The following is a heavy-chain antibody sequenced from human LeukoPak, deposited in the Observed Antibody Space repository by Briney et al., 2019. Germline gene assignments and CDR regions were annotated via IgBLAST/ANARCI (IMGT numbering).Heavy chain of an antibody. J-gene: IGHJ6*03. D-gene: IGHD3-10*01. Sequence: SVKVSCKASGGTFSSYAISWVRQAPGQGLEWMGGIIPIFGTANYAQKFQGRVTITTDESTSTAYMELSSLRSEDTAVYYCARVGLTTVRGVIVYYYYYMDVWGKGTTVTVSS. CDR2: IIPIFGTA. CDR3: ARVGLTTVRGVIVYYYYYMDV. CDR1: GGTFSSYA. V-gene: IGHV1-69*05.